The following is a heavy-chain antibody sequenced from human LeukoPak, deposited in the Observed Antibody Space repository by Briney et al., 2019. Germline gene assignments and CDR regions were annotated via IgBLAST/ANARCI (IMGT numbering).Heavy chain of an antibody. CDR2: IYYSGST. J-gene: IGHJ6*03. CDR3: ARVPFNQLTSWYYYMDV. CDR1: GGPISSSSYY. D-gene: IGHD2-2*01. Sequence: SETLSLTCTVPGGPISSSSYYWGWIRQPPGKGLEWIGSIYYSGSTYYNPSLKSRVTISVDTSKNQFSLKLSSVTAADTAVYYCARVPFNQLTSWYYYMDVWGKGTTVTVSS. V-gene: IGHV4-39*07.